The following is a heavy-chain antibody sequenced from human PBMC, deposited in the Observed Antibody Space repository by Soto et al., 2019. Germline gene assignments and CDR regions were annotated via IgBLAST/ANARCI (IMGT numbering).Heavy chain of an antibody. D-gene: IGHD1-26*01. CDR2: MYNTGST. V-gene: IGHV4-59*08. J-gene: IGHJ4*02. CDR1: GGSISRYY. Sequence: SETLSLTCTVSGGSISRYYWSWIRQPPGKGLEWIGYMYNTGSTVYNPPFKSRVTISVDTSKNQFSLKLSSVTAADTAVYYCARRWGRTFDYWGQGTLVTVSS. CDR3: ARRWGRTFDY.